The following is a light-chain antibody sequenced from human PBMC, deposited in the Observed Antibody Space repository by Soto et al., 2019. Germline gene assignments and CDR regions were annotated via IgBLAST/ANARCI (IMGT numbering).Light chain of an antibody. CDR1: QSVSSSY. J-gene: IGKJ1*01. CDR3: QQYGSSLPWT. Sequence: EIVLTQSPGTLSLSPGERATLSCRASQSVSSSYLAWYQQKPGQAPRLLIYGASSRATGIPDRFSGSGSGTDFALTISRLDHEGFAVYYCQQYGSSLPWTFGQGTKVEIK. CDR2: GAS. V-gene: IGKV3-20*01.